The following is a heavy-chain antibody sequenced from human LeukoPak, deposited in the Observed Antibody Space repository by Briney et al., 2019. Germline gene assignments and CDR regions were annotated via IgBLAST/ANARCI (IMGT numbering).Heavy chain of an antibody. CDR2: MSSSGIS. D-gene: IGHD3-22*01. CDR1: NGSISSDTYF. Sequence: SETLSLTCTVSNGSISSDTYFWSWIRQPAGKGLEWIGRMSSSGISTYSPSLKSRVTISVDTSKNQFSLKLSSVTAEDTAVYYCARDRYTMIVVPGYYFDYWGQGTLVTVSS. CDR3: ARDRYTMIVVPGYYFDY. J-gene: IGHJ4*02. V-gene: IGHV4-61*10.